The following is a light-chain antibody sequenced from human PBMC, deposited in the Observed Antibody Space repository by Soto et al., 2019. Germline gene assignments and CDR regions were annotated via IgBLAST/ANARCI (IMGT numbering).Light chain of an antibody. CDR3: QRYGSSPPFT. J-gene: IGKJ2*01. CDR1: QRVSSSY. V-gene: IGKV3-20*01. Sequence: EIVLTQSPGTLSLSPGERATLSCRASQRVSSSYLAWYQQKPGQAPRLLIYGASSRATGIPDRFSGSGSGTDFTLTISRLEAEDFAVYFCQRYGSSPPFTFGQGTKVEI. CDR2: GAS.